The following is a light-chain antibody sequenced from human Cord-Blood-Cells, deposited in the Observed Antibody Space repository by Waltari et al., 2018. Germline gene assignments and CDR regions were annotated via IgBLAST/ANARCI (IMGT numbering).Light chain of an antibody. CDR2: SSS. V-gene: IGLV1-44*01. Sequence: QSVLTQPPSASGTPGQRVTISCSGSSSNIGSNTVNWYQQLPGTAPKLLIYSSSQRPAGVPDRFSGSKSGTSASLAISGLQSEDEADYYCAAWDDSLNGRVFGTGTKVTVL. CDR1: SSNIGSNT. CDR3: AAWDDSLNGRV. J-gene: IGLJ1*01.